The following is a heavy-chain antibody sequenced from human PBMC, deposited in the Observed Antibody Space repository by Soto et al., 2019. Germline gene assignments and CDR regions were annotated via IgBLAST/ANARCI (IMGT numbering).Heavy chain of an antibody. V-gene: IGHV4-34*01. CDR3: ARAPKVSGSSQTRPDF. Sequence: PSETLSLTCSIYSGSFSGYYWSWIRQPPGKGLEWIGEISQSGNTNYSPSLKSRVSISIDTSKKQFSHNLASVSAADTAVYYCARAPKVSGSSQTRPDFWGQGTLVTVSS. J-gene: IGHJ4*02. CDR2: ISQSGNT. D-gene: IGHD6-6*01. CDR1: SGSFSGYY.